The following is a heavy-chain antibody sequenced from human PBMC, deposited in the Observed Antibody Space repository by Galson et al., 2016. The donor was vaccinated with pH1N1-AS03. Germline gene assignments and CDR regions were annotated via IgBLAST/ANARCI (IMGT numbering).Heavy chain of an antibody. Sequence: SLRLSCAASGFTFTGYWMSWVRQAPGKGLEWVANIKGDGSEKVYVDSVKGRFTISRDNAKNSLYLQMDSLRAEDTAVYYCARNSWFDYWGQGTLVTVSS. V-gene: IGHV3-7*01. CDR3: ARNSWFDY. J-gene: IGHJ4*02. CDR2: IKGDGSEK. CDR1: GFTFTGYW. D-gene: IGHD2-15*01.